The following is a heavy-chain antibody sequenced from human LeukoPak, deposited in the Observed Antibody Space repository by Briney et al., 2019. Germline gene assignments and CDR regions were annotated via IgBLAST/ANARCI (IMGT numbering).Heavy chain of an antibody. CDR1: GLALSSYS. D-gene: IGHD1-26*01. J-gene: IGHJ4*02. V-gene: IGHV3-48*02. CDR2: M. Sequence: PGGSLRISSTPSGLALSSYSMNWVRQAPGKGLEWVSHMKGRFTISRDNAKNSLCLQMNSLRDEDTAVYYCASSGSYRFDYWGQGALVTVSS. CDR3: ASSGSYRFDY.